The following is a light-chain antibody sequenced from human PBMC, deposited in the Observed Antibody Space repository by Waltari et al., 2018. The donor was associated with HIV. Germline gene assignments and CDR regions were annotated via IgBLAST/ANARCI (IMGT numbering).Light chain of an antibody. CDR3: NSRDSSGNHLGHVV. Sequence: SSELTQDPAVSVALGQTGRSTCPGDSPSSYYSSRYPQKPGQAPVLVIYGKNTRPSGIPDRFSGSSSGNTAALTITGAQAEDEADYYWNSRDSSGNHLGHVVFGGGTKLTVL. CDR2: GKN. V-gene: IGLV3-19*01. J-gene: IGLJ2*01. CDR1: SPSSYY.